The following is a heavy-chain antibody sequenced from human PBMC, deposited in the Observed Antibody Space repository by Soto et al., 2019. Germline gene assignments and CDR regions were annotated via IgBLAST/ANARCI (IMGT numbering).Heavy chain of an antibody. Sequence: GGSLRLSCAASGFTFSSYGMHWVRQAPGKGLEWVAVISYDGSNKYYADSVKGRFTISRDNSKNTLYLQMNSLRAEDTAVYYCAKVRLLTGYYRYYYYGMDVWGQGTTVTVSS. V-gene: IGHV3-30*18. CDR2: ISYDGSNK. J-gene: IGHJ6*02. CDR3: AKVRLLTGYYRYYYYGMDV. CDR1: GFTFSSYG. D-gene: IGHD3-9*01.